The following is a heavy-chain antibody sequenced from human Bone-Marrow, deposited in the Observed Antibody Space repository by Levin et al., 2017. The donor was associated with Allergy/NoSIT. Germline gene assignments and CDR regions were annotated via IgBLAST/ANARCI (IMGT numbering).Heavy chain of an antibody. CDR1: GYSFIDYH. CDR2: INPYSGDT. V-gene: IGHV1-2*06. Sequence: ASVKVSCKASGYSFIDYHVSWVRQAPGQGLEWMGRINPYSGDTYYEQKFKGRVTITRDTSISTAFMELIRLTSDDTAVYYCMTEGDFWSGNSPDYWGQGTLVTVS. CDR3: MTEGDFWSGNSPDY. D-gene: IGHD3-3*01. J-gene: IGHJ4*02.